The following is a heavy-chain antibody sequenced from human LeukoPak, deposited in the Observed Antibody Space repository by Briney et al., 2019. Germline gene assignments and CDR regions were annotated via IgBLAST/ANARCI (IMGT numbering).Heavy chain of an antibody. J-gene: IGHJ4*02. CDR3: ASAPYYYGSGSYDY. CDR1: GYTFTSYG. D-gene: IGHD3-10*01. Sequence: GASVKVSCKASGYTFTSYGISWVRQAPGQGLEWMGWISAYNGNTNYAQKLQGRVTMTTDTYTSTAYMELRSLRSDDTAVYYCASAPYYYGSGSYDYWGQGTLVTVSS. V-gene: IGHV1-18*01. CDR2: ISAYNGNT.